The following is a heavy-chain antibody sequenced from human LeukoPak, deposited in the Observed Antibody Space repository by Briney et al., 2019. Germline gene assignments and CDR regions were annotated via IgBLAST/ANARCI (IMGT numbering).Heavy chain of an antibody. CDR2: ISPSGGGT. CDR1: GFTFSSFA. Sequence: GGSLRLSCSASGFTFSSFAMNWVRQAPGKGLEWVSGISPSGGGTYYADSVKGRFTISRDDSKNTLSLQMNSLRVEDTAVYYCAQDLAWGAFDHWGQGTLVTVSS. J-gene: IGHJ4*02. V-gene: IGHV3-23*01. D-gene: IGHD7-27*01. CDR3: AQDLAWGAFDH.